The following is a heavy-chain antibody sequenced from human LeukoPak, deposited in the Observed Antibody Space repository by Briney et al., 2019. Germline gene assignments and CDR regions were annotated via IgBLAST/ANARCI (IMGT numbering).Heavy chain of an antibody. CDR1: GFTFSSYG. V-gene: IGHV3-33*01. Sequence: GRSLRLSCAASGFTFSSYGMHWVRQAPGKGLEWVAVIWYDGSNKYYADSVKGRFTISRDDSKNTLYLQMNSLRAEDTAVYYCAREIAGGGSYLGARAFDYWGQGTLVTVSS. CDR2: IWYDGSNK. J-gene: IGHJ4*02. CDR3: AREIAGGGSYLGARAFDY. D-gene: IGHD1-26*01.